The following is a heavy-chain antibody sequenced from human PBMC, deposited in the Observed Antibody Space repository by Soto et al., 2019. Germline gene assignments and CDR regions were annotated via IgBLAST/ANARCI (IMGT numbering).Heavy chain of an antibody. V-gene: IGHV3-23*01. CDR3: AKEGGYCSSTSCYGRVYY. Sequence: EVQLLESGGGLVQPGGSLRLSCAASGFTFSSYAMSWVRQAPGKGLEWVSAISGSGGSTYYADSVKGRFTISRDNSKNTLYLQMNSLRAEDTAVYYCAKEGGYCSSTSCYGRVYYWGQGTLATVSS. CDR2: ISGSGGST. CDR1: GFTFSSYA. J-gene: IGHJ4*02. D-gene: IGHD2-2*03.